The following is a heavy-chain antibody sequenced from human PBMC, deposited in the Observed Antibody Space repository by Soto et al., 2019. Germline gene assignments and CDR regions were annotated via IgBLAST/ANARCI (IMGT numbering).Heavy chain of an antibody. CDR1: EFTFSGRS. V-gene: IGHV3-74*01. D-gene: IGHD3-10*01. J-gene: IGHJ6*03. CDR3: ASGWFGPDV. Sequence: EVQLVESGGGLVQPGGSLRLSCAASEFTFSGRSVHWVRQAPGKGLVWVSGIDKVGTDSTYADSVKGRFTSSRDNAKNSVYLQMNSLRVDNTAIYYCASGWFGPDVCGKWTTVTVSS. CDR2: IDKVGTDS.